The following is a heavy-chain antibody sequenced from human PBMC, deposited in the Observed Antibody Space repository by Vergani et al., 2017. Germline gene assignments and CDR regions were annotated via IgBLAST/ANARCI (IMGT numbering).Heavy chain of an antibody. CDR3: TRASGYDSNLYYYYYYMDV. V-gene: IGHV3-23*01. CDR1: GFTFSSYA. D-gene: IGHD5-12*01. J-gene: IGHJ6*03. Sequence: EVQLLESGGGLVQPGGSLRLSCAASGFTFSSYAMSWVRQAPGKGLEWVSAISGSGGSTYYADSVKGRFTISRDNSKNTLYLQMNSLRAEDTAMYYCTRASGYDSNLYYYYYYMDVWGKGTTVTVSS. CDR2: ISGSGGST.